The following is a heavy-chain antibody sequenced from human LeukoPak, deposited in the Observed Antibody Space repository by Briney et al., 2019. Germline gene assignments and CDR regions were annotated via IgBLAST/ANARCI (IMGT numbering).Heavy chain of an antibody. CDR2: IWYDGGNK. V-gene: IGHV3-33*01. Sequence: SGGSLRLSCAASGFTFSGHVMHWVRQVPGKGLEWVAVIWYDGGNKYYGDSVKGRFTISRDNSKNTLYLQMNTLRAEDTAVYYCARVAPIYSSSLYYLDYWGQGTLVTVSA. CDR1: GFTFSGHV. D-gene: IGHD6-13*01. CDR3: ARVAPIYSSSLYYLDY. J-gene: IGHJ4*02.